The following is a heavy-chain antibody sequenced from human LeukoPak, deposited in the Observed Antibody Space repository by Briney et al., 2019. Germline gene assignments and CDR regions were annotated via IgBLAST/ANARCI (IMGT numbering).Heavy chain of an antibody. V-gene: IGHV3-74*01. CDR3: ASSRGFYYYYMDV. D-gene: IGHD2-2*01. Sequence: GGSLRLSCAASGFIFSNYWVHWVRQPPGRERVWVSHINSEASTTIYADFVKGRLTISRHNPKNPLYLQMNSLRAEDTAVYYCASSRGFYYYYMDVWGKGTTVTVSS. CDR1: GFIFSNYW. CDR2: INSEASTT. J-gene: IGHJ6*03.